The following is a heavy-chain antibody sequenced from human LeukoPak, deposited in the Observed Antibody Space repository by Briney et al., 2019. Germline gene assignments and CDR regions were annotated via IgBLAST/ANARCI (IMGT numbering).Heavy chain of an antibody. Sequence: SSVKVSCKASGYTFTGYYMHWVRQAPGQGLEWMGWINPNSGGTNYAQKFQGRVTMTRDTSISTAYMELSRLRSDDTAVYYCARARMRGSGATDYWGQGTLVTVSS. CDR1: GYTFTGYY. D-gene: IGHD1-14*01. V-gene: IGHV1-2*02. CDR2: INPNSGGT. CDR3: ARARMRGSGATDY. J-gene: IGHJ4*02.